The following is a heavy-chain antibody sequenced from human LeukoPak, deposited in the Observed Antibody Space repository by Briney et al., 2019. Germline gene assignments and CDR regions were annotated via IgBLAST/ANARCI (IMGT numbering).Heavy chain of an antibody. J-gene: IGHJ4*02. Sequence: PGGSLRLSCAASGFTFSSYAMSWVRQAPGKGLEWVSAISGSGGSTYYADSVKGRFTISRDNSKNTLYLQMNSLRAEDTAVYYCARHLGAAMVSPLGHWGQGTLVTVSS. V-gene: IGHV3-23*01. CDR1: GFTFSSYA. CDR2: ISGSGGST. D-gene: IGHD5-18*01. CDR3: ARHLGAAMVSPLGH.